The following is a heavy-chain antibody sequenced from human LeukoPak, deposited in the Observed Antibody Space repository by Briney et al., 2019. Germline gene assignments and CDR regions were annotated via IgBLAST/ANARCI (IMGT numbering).Heavy chain of an antibody. CDR3: AKDTAVILTAPFDS. D-gene: IGHD2-21*01. CDR1: EFTFSSYA. Sequence: GGSLRLSCAASEFTFSSYAMTWVRQAPGKGLEWVSAISGSGTNTYYSGSVWGRFTISRDNSNNRLYLQMNSVRAEDTAMYFCAKDTAVILTAPFDSWGQGTLVTVSS. V-gene: IGHV3-23*01. CDR2: ISGSGTNT. J-gene: IGHJ4*02.